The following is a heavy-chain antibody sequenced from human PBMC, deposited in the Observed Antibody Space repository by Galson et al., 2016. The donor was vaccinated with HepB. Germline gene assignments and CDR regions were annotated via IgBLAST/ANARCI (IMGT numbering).Heavy chain of an antibody. CDR1: GDSISSSNYY. D-gene: IGHD3-10*01. J-gene: IGHJ4*02. CDR3: ATSYGSGTYFDY. Sequence: ETLSLTCPVSGDSISSSNYYWGWIRQAPGTGLECIASIYSSGATYYNPSLQSRVTMSIDTSKNQFSLKLSSVTAADTAVYYCATSYGSGTYFDYWGQGTLVTVSS. V-gene: IGHV4-39*01. CDR2: IYSSGAT.